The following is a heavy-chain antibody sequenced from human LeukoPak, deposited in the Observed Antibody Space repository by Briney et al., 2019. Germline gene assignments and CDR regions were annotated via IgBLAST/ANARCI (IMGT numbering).Heavy chain of an antibody. CDR2: IIPILGIA. D-gene: IGHD5-24*01. CDR3: ARSPSEEVATITSWFDP. V-gene: IGHV1-69*04. J-gene: IGHJ5*02. Sequence: ASVKVSCKASGGTFSSYAISWVRQAPGQGLEWMGRIIPILGIANYAQKFQGRVTITADKSTSTAYMELSSLRSEDTAVYYCARSPSEEVATITSWFDPWGQGTLVTVSS. CDR1: GGTFSSYA.